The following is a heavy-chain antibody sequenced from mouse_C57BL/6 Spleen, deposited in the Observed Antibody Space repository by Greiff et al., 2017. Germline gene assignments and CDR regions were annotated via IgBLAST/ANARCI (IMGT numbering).Heavy chain of an antibody. V-gene: IGHV1-69*01. CDR3: ARPYYGSSPAWFAY. CDR1: GYTFTSYW. D-gene: IGHD1-1*01. CDR2: NDPSDSYT. Sequence: QVQLQQPGAELVMPGASVKLSCKASGYTFTSYWMHWVKQRPGQGLEWIGENDPSDSYTNYNQKFKGKSTLTVDKSSSTAYMQRSSLTAEDSAVYDCARPYYGSSPAWFAYWGQGTLVTVSA. J-gene: IGHJ3*01.